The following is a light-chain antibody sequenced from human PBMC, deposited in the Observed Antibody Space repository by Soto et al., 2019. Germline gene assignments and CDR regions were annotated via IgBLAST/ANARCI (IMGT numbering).Light chain of an antibody. CDR2: EVS. CDR1: SSDVGGYNY. CDR3: RSDAGSNPYL. J-gene: IGLJ1*01. Sequence: QSVLTQPPSASGSPGQSVTISCTGTSSDVGGYNYVSWYQQHPGKAPKLMIYEVSKRPSGVPDRFSGSKSGNTASLTVSGLQAEDEDYYCCRSDAGSNPYLCGTGT. V-gene: IGLV2-8*01.